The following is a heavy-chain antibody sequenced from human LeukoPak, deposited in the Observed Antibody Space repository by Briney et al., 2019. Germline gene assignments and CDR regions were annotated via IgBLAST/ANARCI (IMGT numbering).Heavy chain of an antibody. J-gene: IGHJ4*02. Sequence: GGSLRLSCAASGFTVSSNYMSWVRQAPGKGLGWVSVIYSGGSTYYADSVKGRFTISRDNSKNTLYLQMNSLRAEDTAVYYCARKTDSGGQGDYWGPGTLVTVSS. D-gene: IGHD3-22*01. CDR3: ARKTDSGGQGDY. CDR2: IYSGGST. CDR1: GFTVSSNY. V-gene: IGHV3-53*01.